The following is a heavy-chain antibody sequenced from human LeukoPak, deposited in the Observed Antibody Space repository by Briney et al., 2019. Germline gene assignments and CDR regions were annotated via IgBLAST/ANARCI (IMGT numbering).Heavy chain of an antibody. CDR2: MDPKSGEA. J-gene: IGHJ4*02. CDR1: GYTFTDYY. CDR3: ARGPPPDFDY. Sequence: ASVKVSCKASGYTFTDYYMHWVRQAPGQGLEWMGWMDPKSGEANHAQKFQGRVIMTRDTSINTAYMELSRLRSDDTAVYYCARGPPPDFDYWGLGTLVTVSS. V-gene: IGHV1-2*02.